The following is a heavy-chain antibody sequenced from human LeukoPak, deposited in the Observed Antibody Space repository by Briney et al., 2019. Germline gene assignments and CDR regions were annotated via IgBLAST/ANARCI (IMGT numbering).Heavy chain of an antibody. D-gene: IGHD6-13*01. J-gene: IGHJ4*02. CDR2: IKQDGSEK. V-gene: IGHV3-7*01. Sequence: GGSLRLSCAASGFTFSSYWMSWVRQAPGKGLEWVANIKQDGSEKYYVDSVKGRFTISRDNAKNSLYLQMNSLRAEDTAVYYCARDGLSSWDEGYFDYWGQGTLVTVSS. CDR3: ARDGLSSWDEGYFDY. CDR1: GFTFSSYW.